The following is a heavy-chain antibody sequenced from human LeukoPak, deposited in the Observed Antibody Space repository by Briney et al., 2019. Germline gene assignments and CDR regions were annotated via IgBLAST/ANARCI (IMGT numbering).Heavy chain of an antibody. J-gene: IGHJ4*02. CDR2: ISGSGGST. CDR1: GFTFSSYA. D-gene: IGHD3-22*01. CDR3: AKDLYDSSGCSAPFDY. V-gene: IGHV3-23*01. Sequence: GGSLRLSCAASGFTFSSYAMSWVRQAPGKGLEWVSAISGSGGSTYYADSVKGRFTISRDNSKNTLYLQMNSLRAEDTAVYYCAKDLYDSSGCSAPFDYWGQGTLVTVSS.